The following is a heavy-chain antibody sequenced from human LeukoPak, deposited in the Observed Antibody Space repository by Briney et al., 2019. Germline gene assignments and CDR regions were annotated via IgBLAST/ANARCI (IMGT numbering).Heavy chain of an antibody. V-gene: IGHV1-69*05. CDR2: IIPIFGTA. Sequence: SVKVSCKASGGTFSSYAISWVRQAPGQGLEWMGGIIPIFGTATYAQRFQGRVTITTDESTSTAYMELSSLRSEDTAVYYCASAYSSSWYYYYYMDVWGKGTTVTVSS. D-gene: IGHD6-13*01. J-gene: IGHJ6*03. CDR3: ASAYSSSWYYYYYMDV. CDR1: GGTFSSYA.